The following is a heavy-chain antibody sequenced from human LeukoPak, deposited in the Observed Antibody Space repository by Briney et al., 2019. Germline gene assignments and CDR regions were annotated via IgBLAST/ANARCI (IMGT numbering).Heavy chain of an antibody. J-gene: IGHJ2*01. CDR1: GGTFSSYA. CDR2: IIPIFGTA. D-gene: IGHD1-1*01. CDR3: ARGTGTRPWTNWYFDL. Sequence: ASVKVSCKASGGTFSSYAISWVRQAPGQGLEWMGGIIPIFGTANYAQKFQGRVTITADESTSTAYMELSSLRSEDTAVYYCARGTGTRPWTNWYFDLWGRGTLVTVSS. V-gene: IGHV1-69*13.